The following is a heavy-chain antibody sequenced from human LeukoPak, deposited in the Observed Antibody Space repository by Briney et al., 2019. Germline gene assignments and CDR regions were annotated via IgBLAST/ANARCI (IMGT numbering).Heavy chain of an antibody. Sequence: ASVKVSCKASGYTFTGYYMHWVRQAPGQGLGWMGWINPNSGGTNYAQKFQGRVTMTRDTSISTAYMELSRLRSDDTAVYYCARDPRNDYGDYFFDYWGQGTLVTVSS. CDR3: ARDPRNDYGDYFFDY. J-gene: IGHJ4*02. CDR1: GYTFTGYY. V-gene: IGHV1-2*02. CDR2: INPNSGGT. D-gene: IGHD4-17*01.